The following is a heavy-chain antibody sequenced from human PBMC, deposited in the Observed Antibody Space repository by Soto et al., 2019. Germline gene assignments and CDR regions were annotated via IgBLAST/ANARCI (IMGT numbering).Heavy chain of an antibody. CDR1: GFTFSDHY. CDR3: VRTSHYGSGSWNFDY. D-gene: IGHD3-10*01. J-gene: IGHJ4*02. CDR2: TRNKANSYST. Sequence: EVQLVESGGGLVQPGGSLRLSCAASGFTFSDHYMDWVRQAPGKGLEWFGRTRNKANSYSTEYAASVRGRFTISRDDSKNSLYLQMHSLTTEDTAVYYCVRTSHYGSGSWNFDYWGQGTLVTVSS. V-gene: IGHV3-72*01.